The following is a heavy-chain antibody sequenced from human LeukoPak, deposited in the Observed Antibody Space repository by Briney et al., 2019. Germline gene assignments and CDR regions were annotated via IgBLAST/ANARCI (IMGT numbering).Heavy chain of an antibody. D-gene: IGHD4-11*01. CDR3: TREDHSNYNY. Sequence: PGGSLRLSCAASGVPFSSYWMAWVRQAPGKGLEWVASIKQDGGETFYVDSVKGRFTISRDNAKSSLYLQMNSLRAEDTAVYYCTREDHSNYNYWGQGTLVTVSS. V-gene: IGHV3-7*01. CDR2: IKQDGGET. J-gene: IGHJ4*02. CDR1: GVPFSSYW.